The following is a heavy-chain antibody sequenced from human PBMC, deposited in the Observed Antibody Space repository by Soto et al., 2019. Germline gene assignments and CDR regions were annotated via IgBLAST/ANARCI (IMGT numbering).Heavy chain of an antibody. CDR3: ARLPTIVLVPTKHPLGACFDL. CDR1: GGTFNSYT. CDR2: ITPIFGRT. J-gene: IGHJ5*02. Sequence: QVQLVQSGAEVKKPGSSVKVSCKASGGTFNSYTINWVRQAPGQGLEWMGGITPIFGRTNYAQKFQDRVTITADESTNTAYMELRDLTSDDTAVYYCARLPTIVLVPTKHPLGACFDLWGEGALVTVSS. V-gene: IGHV1-69*01. D-gene: IGHD2-8*02.